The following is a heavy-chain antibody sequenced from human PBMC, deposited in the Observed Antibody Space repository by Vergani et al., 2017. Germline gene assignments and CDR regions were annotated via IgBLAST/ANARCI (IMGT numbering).Heavy chain of an antibody. CDR2: INPNSGGT. CDR1: GYTFTDYY. V-gene: IGHV1-2*02. CDR3: ARDPDIVVVPAAPYYYYYYGMDV. Sequence: QVQLVQSGAEVKRPGASVKVSCKAFGYTFTDYYIHWVRQAPGQGLEWMGWINPNSGGTSYAQKFQGRVTMTRDTSINTAYMEVTRLRSDDTAIYYCARDPDIVVVPAAPYYYYYYGMDVWGQGTTVTVSS. J-gene: IGHJ6*02. D-gene: IGHD2-2*01.